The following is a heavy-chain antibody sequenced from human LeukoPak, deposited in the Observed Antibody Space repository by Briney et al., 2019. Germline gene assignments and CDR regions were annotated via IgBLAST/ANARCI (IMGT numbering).Heavy chain of an antibody. CDR1: GFTFSNTW. CDR2: IKREGEGRTP. CDR3: ATDRSYYESSGYRPREY. V-gene: IGHV3-15*05. J-gene: IGHJ4*02. D-gene: IGHD3-22*01. Sequence: PGGSLRLSCVASGFTFSNTWMNWVRQTPGKGLEWVGRIKREGEGRTPEYAAPVQGRFAISRDDGENKLYMEMNNLRSEDTAVYYCATDRSYYESSGYRPREYWGQGTLVTVSS.